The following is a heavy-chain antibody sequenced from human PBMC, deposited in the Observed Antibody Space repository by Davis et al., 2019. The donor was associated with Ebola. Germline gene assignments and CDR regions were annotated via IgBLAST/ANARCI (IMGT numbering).Heavy chain of an antibody. CDR2: ISYDSRQE. Sequence: GESLKISCAASGFTFDDFAMTWARQAPGKGLEWVAVISYDSRQESFSDSVWGRFTVSRDNSKKMFYLQMNRLRVEDTALYYCARDRGSDWYFDLWGQGTLVTVSS. CDR1: GFTFDDFA. J-gene: IGHJ4*02. CDR3: ARDRGSDWYFDL. D-gene: IGHD3-9*01. V-gene: IGHV3-30*03.